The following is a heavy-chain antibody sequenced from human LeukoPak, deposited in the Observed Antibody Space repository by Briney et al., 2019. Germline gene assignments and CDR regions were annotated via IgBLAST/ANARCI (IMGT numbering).Heavy chain of an antibody. D-gene: IGHD6-13*01. V-gene: IGHV3-30*04. J-gene: IGHJ4*02. CDR1: GFTFSSCA. CDR3: ARDREQQLGPFDY. CDR2: ISYDGSNK. Sequence: GRSLRLSCAASGFTFSSCAMHWARQAPGRGLEWVAVISYDGSNKYYADSVKGRFTISRDNSKNTLYLQMNSLRAEDTAVYYCARDREQQLGPFDYWGQGTLVTVSS.